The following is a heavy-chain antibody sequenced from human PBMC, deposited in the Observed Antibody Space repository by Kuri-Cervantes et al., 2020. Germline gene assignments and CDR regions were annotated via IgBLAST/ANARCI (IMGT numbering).Heavy chain of an antibody. CDR3: ARDVGGDYSIDWYFDL. CDR1: GFTFSDYY. CDR2: INQDGSET. J-gene: IGHJ2*01. V-gene: IGHV3-7*01. D-gene: IGHD4-17*01. Sequence: GESLKISCAASGFTFSDYYMSWIRQAPGKGLEWVANINQDGSETYYVDSLKGRFTISRDNAKNSLYLQMNSLRAEDTAVYYCARDVGGDYSIDWYFDLWGRGTLVTVSS.